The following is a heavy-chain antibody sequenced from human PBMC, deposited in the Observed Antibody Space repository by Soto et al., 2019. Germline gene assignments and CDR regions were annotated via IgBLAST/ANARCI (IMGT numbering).Heavy chain of an antibody. CDR2: IWYDGSNK. V-gene: IGHV3-33*06. J-gene: IGHJ4*02. CDR1: GFTFSSYG. Sequence: PGGSLRLSCAASGFTFSSYGMHWVRQAPGKGLEWVAVIWYDGSNKYYADSVKGRFTISRDTSKNMLYLQMNSLRAEDTAIYYCAKDSHWAIISPTHDSWGQGTLVTVSS. CDR3: AKDSHWAIISPTHDS. D-gene: IGHD2-2*01.